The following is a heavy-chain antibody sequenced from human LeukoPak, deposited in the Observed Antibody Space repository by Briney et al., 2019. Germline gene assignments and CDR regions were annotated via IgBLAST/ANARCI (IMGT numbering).Heavy chain of an antibody. CDR1: GFTFSSYG. D-gene: IGHD6-13*01. CDR2: VSSDGSIK. J-gene: IGHJ4*02. Sequence: GGSLRLSCVASGFTFSSYGIHWVRRAPGKGLEWVAVVSSDGSIKYNADSVKGRFTISRDTSKNTVYLQMNSLGAEDTAFYYCARGYSSSWLGYFDYWGQGTLVTVSS. CDR3: ARGYSSSWLGYFDY. V-gene: IGHV3-30*03.